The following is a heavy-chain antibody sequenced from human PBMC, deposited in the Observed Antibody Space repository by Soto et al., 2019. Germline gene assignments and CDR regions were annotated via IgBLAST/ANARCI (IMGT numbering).Heavy chain of an antibody. V-gene: IGHV5-51*01. D-gene: IGHD3-16*02. CDR1: GYSFTSYW. Sequence: PGESLKISCKGSGYSFTSYWIGWVRQMPGKGLEWMGIIYPGDSDTRYSPSFQGQVTISADKSISTAYLQWSSLKASDTAMYYCVRRPGPYDYIWGSYRSSLDAFDIWGQGTMVTV. J-gene: IGHJ3*02. CDR2: IYPGDSDT. CDR3: VRRPGPYDYIWGSYRSSLDAFDI.